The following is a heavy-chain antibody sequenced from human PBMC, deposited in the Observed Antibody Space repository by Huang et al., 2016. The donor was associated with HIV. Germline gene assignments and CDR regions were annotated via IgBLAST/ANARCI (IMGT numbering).Heavy chain of an antibody. CDR3: AKESRWFSDFDQ. CDR1: GFIFSNFG. V-gene: IGHV3-30*18. J-gene: IGHJ5*02. Sequence: QVQLVESGGGVVQPGTSLRLSCAASGFIFSNFGMHWVRQAPGKGRECVAVISYDGRSDRYSDSVKGRFTISRDNDKNTLSLEMNRLRHDDTAVYYCAKESRWFSDFDQWGQGTLVTVSS. D-gene: IGHD2-15*01. CDR2: ISYDGRSD.